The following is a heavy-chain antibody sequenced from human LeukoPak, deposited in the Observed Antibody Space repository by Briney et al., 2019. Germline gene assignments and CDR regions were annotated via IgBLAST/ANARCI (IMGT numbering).Heavy chain of an antibody. D-gene: IGHD4-17*01. CDR1: GGSISSYY. CDR3: ARDHYVGDYSNWFDP. CDR2: IYYSGST. J-gene: IGHJ5*02. V-gene: IGHV4-59*01. Sequence: KPSETLSLTCTVSGGSISSYYWSWVRQPPGKGLEWGGYIYYSGSTNYNPSPKRRVTISVETCKNQFSLKLSSVTAADTAVYYCARDHYVGDYSNWFDPWGQGTLVTVSS.